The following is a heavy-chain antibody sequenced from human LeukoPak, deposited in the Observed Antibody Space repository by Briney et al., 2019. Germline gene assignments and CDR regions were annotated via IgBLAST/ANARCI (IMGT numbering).Heavy chain of an antibody. V-gene: IGHV3-23*01. J-gene: IGHJ4*02. Sequence: GGSLRLSCTVSGFTFSSYGMSWVRQAPGKGLEWVSGISSSGGGTYYADSVKGRFTISRDNSKNTLYLQMNSLRGEDTAVYYCAKVVGYTSSWYFDYWGQGTLVTVSS. CDR3: AKVVGYTSSWYFDY. CDR1: GFTFSSYG. CDR2: ISSSGGGT. D-gene: IGHD6-13*01.